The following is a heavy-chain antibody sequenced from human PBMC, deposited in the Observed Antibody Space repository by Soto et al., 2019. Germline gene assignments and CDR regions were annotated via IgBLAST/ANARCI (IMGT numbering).Heavy chain of an antibody. V-gene: IGHV1-69*12. CDR1: GGTFSSYA. D-gene: IGHD1-1*01. CDR2: IIPIFGTT. CDR3: ARGTVTGSEYNYYYYGMDV. J-gene: IGHJ6*02. Sequence: QVQLVQSGAEVKKPGSSVKVSCKASGGTFSSYAIDWVRQAPGQWLEWMGGIIPIFGTTNYAQKLQGRVKLTADESTRTAYMELSTLRSEDTAVYYCARGTVTGSEYNYYYYGMDVWGQGTTVTVSS.